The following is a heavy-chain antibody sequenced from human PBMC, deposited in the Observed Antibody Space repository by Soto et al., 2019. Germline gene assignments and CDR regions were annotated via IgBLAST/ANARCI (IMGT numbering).Heavy chain of an antibody. CDR2: IDPSDSYT. CDR1: GYSFTSYW. D-gene: IGHD3-3*01. J-gene: IGHJ6*02. V-gene: IGHV5-10-1*01. CDR3: GGHPGYYFLGGYCGMDV. Sequence: GYSLRISCKGSGYSFTSYWISWVRQMPGKGLEWMGRIDPSDSYTNYSPSFQFHVTISAYNSIITSYLQWSGLKASKTAMYSFGGHPGYYFLGGYCGMDVWGQGTRVTVSS.